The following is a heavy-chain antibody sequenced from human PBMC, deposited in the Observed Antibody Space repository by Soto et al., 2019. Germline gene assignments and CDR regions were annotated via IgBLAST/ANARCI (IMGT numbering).Heavy chain of an antibody. CDR2: IYYSGST. J-gene: IGHJ4*02. V-gene: IGHV4-31*03. Sequence: LSLTCTVSGGSISSGGYYWSWIRQHPGKGLEWIGYIYYSGSTYYNPSLKSRVTISVDTSKNQFSLKLSSVTAADTAVYYCARGVDYDILTGYYPLVYWGQGTLVTVSS. CDR1: GGSISSGGYY. D-gene: IGHD3-9*01. CDR3: ARGVDYDILTGYYPLVY.